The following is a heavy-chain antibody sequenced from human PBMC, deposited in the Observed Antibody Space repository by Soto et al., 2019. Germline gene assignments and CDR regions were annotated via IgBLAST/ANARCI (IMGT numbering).Heavy chain of an antibody. V-gene: IGHV3-53*01. Sequence: GGSLRLSCDASGFTVATKYMSWVRPAPGKGLEWVSLINSAGTPYYADSVNGRFTISRDTSKNTLYLQMNSLRAEDTAVYYCAKDPGSSWYGYNWFDPWGQGTLVTVSS. CDR2: INSAGTP. J-gene: IGHJ5*02. CDR1: GFTVATKY. CDR3: AKDPGSSWYGYNWFDP. D-gene: IGHD6-13*01.